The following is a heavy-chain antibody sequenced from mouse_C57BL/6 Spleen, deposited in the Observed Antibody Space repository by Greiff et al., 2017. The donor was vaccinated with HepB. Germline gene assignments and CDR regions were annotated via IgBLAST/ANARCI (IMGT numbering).Heavy chain of an antibody. J-gene: IGHJ2*01. CDR2: ISSGSSTI. D-gene: IGHD2-4*01. CDR1: GFTFSDYG. Sequence: EVKVVESGGGLVKPGGSLKLSCAASGFTFSDYGMHWVRQAPEKGLEWVAYISSGSSTIYYADTVKGRFTISRDNAKNTLFLQMTSLRSEDTAMYYCARTYYDYPHFDYWGQGTTLTVSS. V-gene: IGHV5-17*01. CDR3: ARTYYDYPHFDY.